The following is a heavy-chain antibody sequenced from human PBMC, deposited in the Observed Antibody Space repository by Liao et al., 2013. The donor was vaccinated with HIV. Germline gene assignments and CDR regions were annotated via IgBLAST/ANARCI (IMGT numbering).Heavy chain of an antibody. Sequence: QVQLQESGPGLVRPSETLSLTCAVSGASISSYWWSWIRQPPGKGLDWIGEINHSGNTNYNPSLKSRVTISVDTSKNQFSLKLSSVTAADTAVYYCARGRLERPIRGWFDPWGQGTLVTVSS. CDR2: INHSGNT. CDR3: ARGRLERPIRGWFDP. CDR1: GASISSYW. D-gene: IGHD1-1*01. V-gene: IGHV4-34*01. J-gene: IGHJ5*02.